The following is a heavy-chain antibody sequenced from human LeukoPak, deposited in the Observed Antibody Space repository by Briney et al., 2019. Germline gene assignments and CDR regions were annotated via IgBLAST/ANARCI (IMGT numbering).Heavy chain of an antibody. CDR2: ISSSSSYI. CDR1: GFTFSSYS. V-gene: IGHV3-21*01. D-gene: IGHD3-16*01. J-gene: IGHJ4*02. Sequence: GGSLGLSCAASGFTFSSYSMNWVRQAPGKGLEWVSSISSSSSYIYYADSVKGRFTISRDNAKNSLYLQMNSLRAEDTAVYYCARDLGNGGRNRYYFDYWGQGTLVTVSS. CDR3: ARDLGNGGRNRYYFDY.